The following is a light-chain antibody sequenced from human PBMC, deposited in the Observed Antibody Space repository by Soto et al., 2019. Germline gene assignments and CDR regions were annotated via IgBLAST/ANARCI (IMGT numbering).Light chain of an antibody. V-gene: IGKV1-5*01. CDR2: DAS. J-gene: IGKJ1*01. Sequence: DIQMTQSPSTLSASVGGRVTITCRASQSITNWLAWYQQKPGKAPKLLIYDASNLESGVPSRFSGSGSGTEFTLTISSLQPDDFATYYCQQYNTYWTFGQGTKVDI. CDR3: QQYNTYWT. CDR1: QSITNW.